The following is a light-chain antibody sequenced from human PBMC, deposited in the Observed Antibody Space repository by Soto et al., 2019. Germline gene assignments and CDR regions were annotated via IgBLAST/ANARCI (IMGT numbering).Light chain of an antibody. Sequence: QSALTQPASVSGSPGQSITISCTGTSSDVGGYNYVSWYQQHPGKAPKLMIYDVSNRPSGVSNRFSGSKSGNTASLTISGLQAEYEAHYYCSSYTSSSTLYVFGTGTKLTVL. V-gene: IGLV2-14*01. J-gene: IGLJ1*01. CDR1: SSDVGGYNY. CDR2: DVS. CDR3: SSYTSSSTLYV.